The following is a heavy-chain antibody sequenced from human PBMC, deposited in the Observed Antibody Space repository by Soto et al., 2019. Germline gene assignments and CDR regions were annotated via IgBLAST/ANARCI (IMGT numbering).Heavy chain of an antibody. CDR1: GGSFSGHS. Sequence: PSETLSLTCAVYGGSFSGHSWTWIRQSPGKGLEWIGDINHSGRVNYSPSLKSRVTISLDTSKIQFSLTLSAVTAADTAMYYCSTRAYDTNGYYRFDPWGQGTLVTVSS. CDR2: INHSGRV. CDR3: STRAYDTNGYYRFDP. V-gene: IGHV4-34*01. J-gene: IGHJ5*01. D-gene: IGHD3-22*01.